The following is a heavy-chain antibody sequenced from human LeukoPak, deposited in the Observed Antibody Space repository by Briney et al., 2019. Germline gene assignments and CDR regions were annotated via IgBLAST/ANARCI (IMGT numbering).Heavy chain of an antibody. Sequence: PTGGSLRLSCAASGFTLSNYGMNWVRQAPGKGLEWVSGIGGLGDRIYYADSVRGRFTISRDNSKNTLYLYMNSLRDEDTAIYYCAQDGAWLRFDSWGQGTLVTVSS. CDR1: GFTLSNYG. J-gene: IGHJ4*02. CDR3: AQDGAWLRFDS. V-gene: IGHV3-23*01. CDR2: IGGLGDRI. D-gene: IGHD5-12*01.